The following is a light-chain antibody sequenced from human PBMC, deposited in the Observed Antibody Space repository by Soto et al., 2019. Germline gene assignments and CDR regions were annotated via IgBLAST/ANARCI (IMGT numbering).Light chain of an antibody. CDR1: QSISSW. V-gene: IGKV1-5*03. CDR2: KAS. J-gene: IGKJ1*01. Sequence: DIQMALSPSAVPASVEDRVTITCRASQSISSWLAWYQQKPGKAPKLLIYKASSLESGVPSRFSGSGSGTEFTLTISSLQPDDFATYYCQQYNSYWTSGQGAKADIK. CDR3: QQYNSYWT.